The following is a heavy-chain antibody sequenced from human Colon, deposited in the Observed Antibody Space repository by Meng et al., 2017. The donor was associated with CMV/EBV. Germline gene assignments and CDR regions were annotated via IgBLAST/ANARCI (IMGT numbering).Heavy chain of an antibody. V-gene: IGHV4-39*01. J-gene: IGHJ4*02. CDR2: LYYTGST. Sequence: SETLSLTCTVSGGSISGSSYYWGWVRQPPGQGFEWIGSLYYTGSTYYNPSLKSRVTISVDTSKNQFSLKLSSVTAADTAVYYCARHSHFRDYDFWSGFSFDYWGQGTLVTVSS. CDR1: GGSISGSSYY. D-gene: IGHD3-3*01. CDR3: ARHSHFRDYDFWSGFSFDY.